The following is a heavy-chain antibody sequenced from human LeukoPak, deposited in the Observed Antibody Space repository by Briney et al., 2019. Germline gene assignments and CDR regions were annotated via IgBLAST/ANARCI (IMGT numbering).Heavy chain of an antibody. V-gene: IGHV3-74*01. J-gene: IGHJ6*02. CDR2: IKSDGSDP. CDR1: GFTFSNYW. CDR3: AKDRDPMPSRGMDV. Sequence: GGSLRLSCAASGFTFSNYWMHWVRQGPGKGLVWVSRIKSDGSDPSYADSVKGRFTISRDNAKSTLYLQMNSLRAEDTAVYYCAKDRDPMPSRGMDVWGQGTTVAVSS. D-gene: IGHD2-2*01.